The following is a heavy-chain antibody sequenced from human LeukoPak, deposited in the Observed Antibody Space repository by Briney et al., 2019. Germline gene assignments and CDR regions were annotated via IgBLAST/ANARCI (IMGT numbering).Heavy chain of an antibody. V-gene: IGHV3-30-3*01. J-gene: IGHJ4*02. CDR1: GFTFSSYA. D-gene: IGHD1-26*01. CDR2: ISYDGSNK. Sequence: GGSLRLSCAASGFTFSSYAMHWVRQAPGKGLEWVAVISYDGSNKYYADSVKGRFTISRDNSKNTLYLQMNSLRAEDTAVYYCARVRGSYSRPNCFDYWGQGTLVTVSS. CDR3: ARVRGSYSRPNCFDY.